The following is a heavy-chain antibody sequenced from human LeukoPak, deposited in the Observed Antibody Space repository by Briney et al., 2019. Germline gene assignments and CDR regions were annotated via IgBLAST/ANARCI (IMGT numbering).Heavy chain of an antibody. D-gene: IGHD2-2*01. CDR1: GDSVSSANYY. CDR3: TRVLVPAAMGNWYFDL. J-gene: IGHJ2*01. V-gene: IGHV4-61*01. Sequence: PSETLSLTCTVSGDSVSSANYYWSWIRQPPGKGLEWIGYIYYSGNTNYNPSLKSRVTISRDTSKNQISLKLSSVTAADTAVYYCTRVLVPAAMGNWYFDLWGRGTLVTVSS. CDR2: IYYSGNT.